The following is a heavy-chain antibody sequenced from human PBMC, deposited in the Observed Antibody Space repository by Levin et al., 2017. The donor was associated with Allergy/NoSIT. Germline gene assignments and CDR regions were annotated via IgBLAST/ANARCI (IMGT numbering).Heavy chain of an antibody. V-gene: IGHV3-15*01. CDR2: IKSKTDGGTT. Sequence: GESLKISCAASGFTFSNAWMSWVRQAPGKGLEWVGRIKSKTDGGTTDYAAPVKGRFTISRDDSKNTLYLQMNSLKTEDTAVYYCTTGGGGDRYSYYDYVWGSDPFDYWGQGTLVTVSS. D-gene: IGHD3-16*02. CDR1: GFTFSNAW. CDR3: TTGGGGDRYSYYDYVWGSDPFDY. J-gene: IGHJ4*02.